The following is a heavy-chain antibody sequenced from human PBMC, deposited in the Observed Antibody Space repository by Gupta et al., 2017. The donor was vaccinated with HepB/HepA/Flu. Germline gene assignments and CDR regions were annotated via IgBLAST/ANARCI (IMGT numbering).Heavy chain of an antibody. V-gene: IGHV4-59*01. J-gene: IGHJ4*02. Sequence: QVQLQESGPGLVKPSETLSLTCTVSGGSISSYYWTWIRQPPGKGLEWIGYIYYSGSTNYNPSLKSRVTISVDTSKNQFSLKLSSVTAADTAVYYCARVKDATMVRGVITNLYYFDYWGQGTLVTVSS. CDR3: ARVKDATMVRGVITNLYYFDY. CDR1: GGSISSYY. CDR2: IYYSGST. D-gene: IGHD3-10*01.